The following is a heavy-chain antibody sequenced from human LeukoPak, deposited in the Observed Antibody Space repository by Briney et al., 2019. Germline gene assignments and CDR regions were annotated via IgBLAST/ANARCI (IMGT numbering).Heavy chain of an antibody. J-gene: IGHJ4*02. CDR3: ARDSHYYDSSGYYSSYFDY. V-gene: IGHV4-34*01. Sequence: SETLSLTCAVYGGSFSGYYWSWIRQPPGKGLEWIGEINHSGSTNYNPSLKSRVTISVDTSKNQFSLKLSSVTAADTAVYYCARDSHYYDSSGYYSSYFDYWGQGTLVTVSS. CDR2: INHSGST. CDR1: GGSFSGYY. D-gene: IGHD3-22*01.